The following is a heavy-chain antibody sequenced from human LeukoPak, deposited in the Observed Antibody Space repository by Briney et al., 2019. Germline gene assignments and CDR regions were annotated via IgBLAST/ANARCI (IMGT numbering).Heavy chain of an antibody. CDR3: ARERKSPHFDY. V-gene: IGHV1-2*02. CDR1: GYTFTGYY. Sequence: PMASVKVSCKASGYTFTGYYMHWVRQAPGQGLEWMGWINPNSGGTSYAQKFQGRVTMTRDTSISTAYMELSRLRSDDTAVYYCARERKSPHFDYWGQGTLVTVSS. CDR2: INPNSGGT. J-gene: IGHJ4*02.